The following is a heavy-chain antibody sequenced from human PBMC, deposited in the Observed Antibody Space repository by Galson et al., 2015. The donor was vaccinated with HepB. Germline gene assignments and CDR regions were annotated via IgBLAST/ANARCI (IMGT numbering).Heavy chain of an antibody. Sequence: SLRLSCAASGFTFSSYGMHWVRQAPGKGLEWVAVISYDGSNKYYADSVKGRFTISRDNSKNTLYLQMNSLRAEDTAVYYCAKDPAPAFDIWGQGTMVTVSS. CDR1: GFTFSSYG. CDR2: ISYDGSNK. CDR3: AKDPAPAFDI. V-gene: IGHV3-30*18. J-gene: IGHJ3*02.